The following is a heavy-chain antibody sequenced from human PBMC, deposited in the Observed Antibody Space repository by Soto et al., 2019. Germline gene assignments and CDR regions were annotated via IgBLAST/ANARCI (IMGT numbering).Heavy chain of an antibody. CDR3: ARSFTPLNMNYYGVDV. CDR2: IYYTGSA. J-gene: IGHJ6*02. V-gene: IGHV4-31*03. CDR1: SGSISHGGYY. D-gene: IGHD2-15*01. Sequence: QVQLQESGPGLVKPSETLSLTCSVSSGSISHGGYYWSWIRHHPRRGLEWIGFIYYTGSAYYNPSLESRVSLTVDRFKNQFSRELTSVTAADAGVYYWARSFTPLNMNYYGVDVWGHGTRVTVSS.